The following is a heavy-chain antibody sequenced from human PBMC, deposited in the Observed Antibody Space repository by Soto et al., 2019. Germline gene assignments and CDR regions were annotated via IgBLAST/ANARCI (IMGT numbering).Heavy chain of an antibody. Sequence: QVQLVQSGAEVKKPGASVKVSCKASGYTFTSYDINWVRQATGQGLEWMGWMNPNSGNTGYAQKFQGRVTMTRNTSISTAYMELSSLRSDCARERSAAGTGWFDPWCQGTLVTVSS. V-gene: IGHV1-8*01. CDR2: MNPNSGNT. D-gene: IGHD6-13*01. CDR3: AGTGWFDP. CDR1: GYTFTSYD. J-gene: IGHJ5*02.